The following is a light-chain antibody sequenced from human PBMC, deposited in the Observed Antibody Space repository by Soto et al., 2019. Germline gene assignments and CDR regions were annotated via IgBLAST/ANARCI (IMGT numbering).Light chain of an antibody. J-gene: IGKJ2*01. CDR2: GAS. V-gene: IGKV3-20*01. CDR1: QSVSSS. CDR3: QQYGSSRRT. Sequence: EIVLTQSPGTLSLSPGERATLSCRASQSVSSSLAWYQQKPGQAPRLLIYGASSRATGIPDRFSGGGSGKDFTLTISRLEPEDFAVYYCQQYGSSRRTFGQGTKLEIK.